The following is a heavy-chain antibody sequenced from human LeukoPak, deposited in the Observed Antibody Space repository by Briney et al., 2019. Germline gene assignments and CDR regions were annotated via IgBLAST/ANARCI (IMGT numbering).Heavy chain of an antibody. J-gene: IGHJ4*02. CDR1: GFTFSSYW. V-gene: IGHV3-74*01. CDR2: INSDGSSI. CDR3: ARGGSYKLDY. Sequence: GGSLRLSCAACGFTFSSYWMHWVRQAPGKGLVWVSRINSDGSSITYADSAKGRFTISRDNAKNTTFLQMNTLRAEDTAVYYCARGGSYKLDYWGQGTLVTVSS. D-gene: IGHD1-26*01.